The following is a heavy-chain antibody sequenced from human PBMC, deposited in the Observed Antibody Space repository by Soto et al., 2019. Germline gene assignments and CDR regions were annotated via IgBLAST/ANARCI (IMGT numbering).Heavy chain of an antibody. V-gene: IGHV1-69*13. D-gene: IGHD3-10*01. Sequence: SVKVSCKASGGTLSSCSITWVRQAPGQGLEWMGGIIPFFGTTNYAQKFQGRVTITADESTSTAYLELSSLGSEDTAVYYCAREVIRGVQFEYSGQRTLVTVSS. CDR1: GGTLSSCS. CDR3: AREVIRGVQFEY. J-gene: IGHJ4*02. CDR2: IIPFFGTT.